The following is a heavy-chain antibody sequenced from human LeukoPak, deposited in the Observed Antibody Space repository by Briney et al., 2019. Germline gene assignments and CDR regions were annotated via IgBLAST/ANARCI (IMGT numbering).Heavy chain of an antibody. CDR2: IYSGGST. V-gene: IGHV3-66*01. Sequence: GGSLRLSCAASGLTVSSNYMSWVRQAPGKGLEWVSVIYSGGSTYYADSVKGRFTISRDNSKNTLYLQMNSLRAEDTAVYYCARDRIINGGNSGVSYYYYGMDVWGQGTTVTVSS. J-gene: IGHJ6*02. D-gene: IGHD4-23*01. CDR1: GLTVSSNY. CDR3: ARDRIINGGNSGVSYYYYGMDV.